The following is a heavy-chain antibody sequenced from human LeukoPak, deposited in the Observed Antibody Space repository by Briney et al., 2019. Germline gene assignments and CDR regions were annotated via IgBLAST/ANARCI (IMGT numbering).Heavy chain of an antibody. CDR1: GFTVSKSS. V-gene: IGHV3-7*01. J-gene: IGHJ4*02. CDR2: IKQDGTEK. CDR3: ARDRRTGIAAAGELLN. D-gene: IGHD6-13*01. Sequence: GGSLRLSCAASGFTVSKSSMTWVRQAPGKGLEWAANIKQDGTEKYYVDSVRGRFTISRDNAKNTLFLQMNSLRAEDMAVYYCARDRRTGIAAAGELLNWGQGTLVTVSS.